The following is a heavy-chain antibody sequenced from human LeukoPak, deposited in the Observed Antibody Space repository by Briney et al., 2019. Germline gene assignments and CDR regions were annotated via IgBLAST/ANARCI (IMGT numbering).Heavy chain of an antibody. CDR3: GTVSGGYAGRAADY. Sequence: SETLSLTCTVSGGSISSGGYYWSWIRQHPGKGLEWIGYIYYSGSTYYNPSLKSRVTISVDTSKNQFSLKLSSVTAADTAGYYCGTVSGGYAGRAADYWGQGTLVTVSS. V-gene: IGHV4-31*03. J-gene: IGHJ4*02. CDR1: GGSISSGGYY. CDR2: IYYSGST. D-gene: IGHD2-2*01.